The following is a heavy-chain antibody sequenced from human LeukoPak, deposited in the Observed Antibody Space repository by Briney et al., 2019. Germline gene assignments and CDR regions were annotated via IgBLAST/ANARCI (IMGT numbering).Heavy chain of an antibody. CDR2: MNPNSGNT. J-gene: IGHJ3*02. CDR3: ARFGLGKHIEVAGIPFDI. Sequence: ASVKVSCKGSGYTFTSYDINWVRQATGQGLEWMGWMNPNSGNTGYAQKFQGRVSMTRNTSISTAYMELRSLRSDDTALYYCARFGLGKHIEVAGIPFDIWGQGTMVTVSS. V-gene: IGHV1-8*01. D-gene: IGHD6-19*01. CDR1: GYTFTSYD.